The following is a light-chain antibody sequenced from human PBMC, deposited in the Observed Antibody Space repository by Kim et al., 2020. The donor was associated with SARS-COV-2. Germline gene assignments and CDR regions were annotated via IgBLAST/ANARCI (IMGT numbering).Light chain of an antibody. CDR3: QHYSVGSQT. CDR2: KAS. CDR1: QSLSGW. V-gene: IGKV1-5*03. J-gene: IGKJ1*01. Sequence: DIQMTQSPSTLSASVGDRVTIACRASQSLSGWLAWYQQKPGKAPKLLISKASTLESGVPSRFSGSGSGTEFTLTISSLQPDDFATYYCQHYSVGSQTFGQGTKVDIK.